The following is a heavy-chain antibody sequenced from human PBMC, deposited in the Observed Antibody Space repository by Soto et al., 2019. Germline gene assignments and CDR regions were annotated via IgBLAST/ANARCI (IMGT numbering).Heavy chain of an antibody. CDR3: ARVSIGWKSGAYYFDY. V-gene: IGHV4-38-2*01. J-gene: IGHJ4*02. D-gene: IGHD6-19*01. CDR1: GYSISSGNY. Sequence: PSETLSLTCAVSGYSISSGNYWGWIRQPPGKGLEWIGNIHYTRNTYYNPSLESRITISVDTSKNQFSLKLNSVTAADTAIYYCARVSIGWKSGAYYFDYWGQGTLVTVSS. CDR2: IHYTRNT.